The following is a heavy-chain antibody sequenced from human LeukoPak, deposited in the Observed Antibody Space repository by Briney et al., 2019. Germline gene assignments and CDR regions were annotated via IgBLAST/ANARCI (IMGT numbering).Heavy chain of an antibody. CDR1: GYTFTGYY. Sequence: ASVKVSCKASGYTFTGYYMHWVRQAPGQGLEWMGWINPNSGGTNYAQKFQGRVTMTRDTSISTAYMELSRLRSDDTAVYYCAAYSSPTGSTPGWGFEPWGQGTLVTVSS. J-gene: IGHJ5*02. CDR3: AAYSSPTGSTPGWGFEP. CDR2: INPNSGGT. V-gene: IGHV1-2*02. D-gene: IGHD6-13*01.